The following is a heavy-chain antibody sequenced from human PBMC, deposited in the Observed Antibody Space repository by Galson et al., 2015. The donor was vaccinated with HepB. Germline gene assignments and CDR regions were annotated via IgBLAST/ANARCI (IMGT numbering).Heavy chain of an antibody. CDR2: ISSNGGST. J-gene: IGHJ5*02. CDR1: GFTLRSYA. D-gene: IGHD3-16*01. CDR3: VIGPGSAPLRNWFDP. V-gene: IGHV3-64D*06. Sequence: SLRLSCAASGFTLRSYAMHWVRQAPGKGLEYVSAISSNGGSTYYADSVKGRFTISRDNSKNTLYLQMSSLRAEDTAVYYCVIGPGSAPLRNWFDPWGQGTLVTVSS.